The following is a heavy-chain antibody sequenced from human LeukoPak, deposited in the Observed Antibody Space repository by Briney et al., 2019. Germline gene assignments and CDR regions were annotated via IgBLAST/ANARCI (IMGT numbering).Heavy chain of an antibody. D-gene: IGHD5-12*01. Sequence: GGSLRLSCAASGFTFSSYSMNWVRQAPGKGLEWVSSISSSSSYIYYADSVKGRFTISRDNAKNSLYLQMNSLRAEDTAVYYCARDGGYDDYYFDYWDRGTLVTVSS. CDR1: GFTFSSYS. CDR2: ISSSSSYI. V-gene: IGHV3-21*01. J-gene: IGHJ4*02. CDR3: ARDGGYDDYYFDY.